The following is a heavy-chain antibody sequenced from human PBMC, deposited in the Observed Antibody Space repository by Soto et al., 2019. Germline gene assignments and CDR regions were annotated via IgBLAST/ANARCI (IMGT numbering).Heavy chain of an antibody. V-gene: IGHV3-7*01. Sequence: PGGSLRLSCAASGFTFSSYWMSWVRQAPGKGLEWVANIKQDGGEKYYVDSVKGRFTISRDNAKNTLYLQMNSLRAEDTAVYYCAKFGDFVFVPAANVFDYWGQGTLVTVSS. CDR2: IKQDGGEK. CDR3: AKFGDFVFVPAANVFDY. CDR1: GFTFSSYW. J-gene: IGHJ4*02. D-gene: IGHD2-2*01.